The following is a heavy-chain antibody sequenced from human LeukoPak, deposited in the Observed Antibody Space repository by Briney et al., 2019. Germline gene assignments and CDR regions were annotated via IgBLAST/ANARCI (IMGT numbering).Heavy chain of an antibody. V-gene: IGHV1-46*01. CDR3: TRDSCSSTSCSIYYYYYYMDV. Sequence: GASVKVSCKASGYTFTSYYMHWVRQAPGQGLEWMGIINPSGGSTSYAQKFQGRVTMTRDTSTSTVYMELSSLRSEDTAVYYCTRDSCSSTSCSIYYYYYYMDVWGKGTTVTVSS. CDR1: GYTFTSYY. D-gene: IGHD2-2*01. CDR2: INPSGGST. J-gene: IGHJ6*03.